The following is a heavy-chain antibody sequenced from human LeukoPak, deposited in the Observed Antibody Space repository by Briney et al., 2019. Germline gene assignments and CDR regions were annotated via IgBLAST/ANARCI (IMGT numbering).Heavy chain of an antibody. V-gene: IGHV3-74*01. J-gene: IGHJ2*01. Sequence: GGSLRLSCAVSGFTFSNYWMYWVRQAPGKRLVWVARINSDESSTTYADSVEGRFTISRDNTKSMLHLQMHSLRVDDSAVYFCTRTTTTADWYFDLWGRGTLVTVSS. CDR2: INSDESST. CDR1: GFTFSNYW. D-gene: IGHD1-1*01. CDR3: TRTTTTADWYFDL.